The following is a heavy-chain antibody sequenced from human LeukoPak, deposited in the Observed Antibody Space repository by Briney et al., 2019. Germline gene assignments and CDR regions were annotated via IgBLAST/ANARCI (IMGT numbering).Heavy chain of an antibody. CDR3: ARTSMRAFDI. CDR2: ISSSSSTI. D-gene: IGHD2/OR15-2a*01. CDR1: GFTFSSYS. Sequence: PGGSLRLSCAASGFTFSSYSMNWVRQAPGKGLEWVSYISSSSSTIYHGDSVKGRFTISRDNGKNSLYLQMNGLRDEDTAVYYCARTSMRAFDIWGQGTMVTVSS. J-gene: IGHJ3*02. V-gene: IGHV3-48*02.